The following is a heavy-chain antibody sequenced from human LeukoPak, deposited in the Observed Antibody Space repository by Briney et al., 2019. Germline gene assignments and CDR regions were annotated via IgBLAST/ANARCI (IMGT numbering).Heavy chain of an antibody. CDR2: IWHDGSNR. Sequence: GGSLRLSCAASGFTFSNYGMHWVRQAPGKGLEWVAVIWHDGSNRYYADSVKGRFTISRDNTKNILYLQMSSLRAEDTAVYYCANNFDYWGQGTLVTVSS. CDR3: ANNFDY. CDR1: GFTFSNYG. V-gene: IGHV3-33*06. J-gene: IGHJ4*02.